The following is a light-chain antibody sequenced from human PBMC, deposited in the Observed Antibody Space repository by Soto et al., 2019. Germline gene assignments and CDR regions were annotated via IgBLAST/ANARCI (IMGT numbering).Light chain of an antibody. CDR2: DAS. CDR3: QQRSNWPSIT. J-gene: IGKJ5*01. Sequence: PGERATLSCRASPSVSSYLAWYQQKPGQAPRLLIHDASNRATGIPARFSGSGSGTDFTLTINSLEPEDSAVYYCQQRSNWPSITFGQGTRLEIK. V-gene: IGKV3-11*01. CDR1: PSVSSY.